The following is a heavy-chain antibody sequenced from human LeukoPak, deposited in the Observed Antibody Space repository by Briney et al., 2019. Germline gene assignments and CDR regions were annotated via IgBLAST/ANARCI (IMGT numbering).Heavy chain of an antibody. D-gene: IGHD6-13*01. Sequence: SETLSLTCAVYGGSFSGYYWRWFRQPPGRGLDWIGEISHGGSANYNPSLKSRVAISVDTSKNQFTLKLSSVTAADTAVYYCASGVAAADFDYWGQGTLVTVSS. CDR3: ASGVAAADFDY. CDR1: GGSFSGYY. J-gene: IGHJ4*02. V-gene: IGHV4-34*01. CDR2: ISHGGSA.